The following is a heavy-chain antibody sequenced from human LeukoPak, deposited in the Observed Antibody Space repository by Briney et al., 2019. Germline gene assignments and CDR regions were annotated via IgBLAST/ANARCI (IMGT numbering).Heavy chain of an antibody. CDR1: GFTCSPCG. V-gene: IGHV3-23*01. CDR2: ISSSGDST. Sequence: GGSLRLSCAASGFTCSPCGMTWVRQAPGKGLEWVAAISSSGDSTAHADSVKGRFTISRDNSKNTVFLQMNSLRAEDTAVYYCATTPGGYLDYWGQGTRVTVSS. J-gene: IGHJ4*02. CDR3: ATTPGGYLDY.